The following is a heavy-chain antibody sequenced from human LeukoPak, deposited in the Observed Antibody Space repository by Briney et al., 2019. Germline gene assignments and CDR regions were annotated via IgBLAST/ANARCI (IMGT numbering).Heavy chain of an antibody. V-gene: IGHV6-1*01. J-gene: IGHJ5*02. CDR2: TYYRSNWYNDYN. D-gene: IGHD6-19*01. CDR3: ARDRSSGWFLFDP. CDR1: GDSVSSNSSA. Sequence: SQTLSLTCAISGDSVSSNSSAWNWIRQSPSRGLEWLGRTYYRSNWYNDYNDYAVSVKSRITINPDTSKNQFSLQLNSVTPEDTAVYYCARDRSSGWFLFDPWGQGTLVTVSS.